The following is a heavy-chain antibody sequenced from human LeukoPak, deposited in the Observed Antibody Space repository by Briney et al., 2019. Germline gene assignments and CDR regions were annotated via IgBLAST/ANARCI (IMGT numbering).Heavy chain of an antibody. Sequence: ASVKVSCKASGYTFTGYYIHWVRQAPGQGLEWVGWINPKSGGIDYAQRHQGRVTMTTDTSIATAYMELSRLTPDDTAVYFCARGTIGSYSSVHDWGQGTLVTVSS. J-gene: IGHJ1*01. D-gene: IGHD1-26*01. V-gene: IGHV1-2*02. CDR1: GYTFTGYY. CDR3: ARGTIGSYSSVHD. CDR2: INPKSGGI.